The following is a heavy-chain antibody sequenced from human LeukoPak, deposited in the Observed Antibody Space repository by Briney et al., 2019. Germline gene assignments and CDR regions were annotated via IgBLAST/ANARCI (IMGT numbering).Heavy chain of an antibody. Sequence: PSETPSLTSTVSGGSISSGGYYWSWILQHPVKGLEWIGYIYYSGSTYYNPSLKSRVTISVDTSKNQFSLKLSSVTAADTAVYYCEAASDAFDIWGQGTMVTVSS. D-gene: IGHD6-13*01. CDR3: EAASDAFDI. V-gene: IGHV4-31*03. CDR1: GGSISSGGYY. CDR2: IYYSGST. J-gene: IGHJ3*02.